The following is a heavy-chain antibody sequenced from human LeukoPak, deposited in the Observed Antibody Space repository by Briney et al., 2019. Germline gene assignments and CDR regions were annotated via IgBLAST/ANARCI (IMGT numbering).Heavy chain of an antibody. V-gene: IGHV3-49*04. J-gene: IGHJ4*02. CDR1: GFTFGDYA. Sequence: GGSLRLSCTASGFTFGDYAMSWVRQAPGKGLECVGFIRSKAYGGTTEYPASVKGRFTISRDDSKSIAYLQMNSLKTEDTAVYYCTRDMLRFLEWTFDYWGQGTLVTVSS. CDR3: TRDMLRFLEWTFDY. CDR2: IRSKAYGGTT. D-gene: IGHD3-3*01.